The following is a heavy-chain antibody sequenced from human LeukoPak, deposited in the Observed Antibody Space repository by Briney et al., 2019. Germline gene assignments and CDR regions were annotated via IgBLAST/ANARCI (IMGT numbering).Heavy chain of an antibody. J-gene: IGHJ4*02. V-gene: IGHV3-9*01. CDR3: AKAAGPFDY. Sequence: GGSLRLSCAASGFTFDDYATHWVRQAPGKGLEWVSGISWNSGSIGYADSVKGRFTISRDNAKNSLYLQMNSLRAEDTALYYCAKAAGPFDYWGQGTLVTVSS. CDR2: ISWNSGSI. CDR1: GFTFDDYA.